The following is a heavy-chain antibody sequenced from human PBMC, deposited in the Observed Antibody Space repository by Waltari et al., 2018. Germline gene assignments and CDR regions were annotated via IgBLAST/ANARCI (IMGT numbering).Heavy chain of an antibody. CDR2: MFSGGNT. CDR1: GFTVSTKY. Sequence: EVQLVESGGGVVQPGGSLRLSCAASGFTVSTKYMSWVRQAPGKGREWVSSMFSGGNTYYTDSVQGRFTISRDSPNNTLYLQMSRLRPEDTAMYYCAKRADSGRYFDLWGQGILVTVSS. V-gene: IGHV3-66*02. D-gene: IGHD3-22*01. CDR3: AKRADSGRYFDL. J-gene: IGHJ4*02.